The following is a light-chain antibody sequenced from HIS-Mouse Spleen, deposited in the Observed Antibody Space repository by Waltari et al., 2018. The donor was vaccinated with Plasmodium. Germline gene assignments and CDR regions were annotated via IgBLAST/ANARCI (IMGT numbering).Light chain of an antibody. J-gene: IGLJ2*01. Sequence: QSALTQPPSASGSPGQSVTISCTGTSSDVGGYNYVSWYQQHPGKAPKLMIYEVSKRPSGVPDRLLGCVSGNTASRTVSGSQAEDEADYYCSSYAGSNDLVFGGVTKLTVL. CDR3: SSYAGSNDLV. CDR1: SSDVGGYNY. CDR2: EVS. V-gene: IGLV2-8*01.